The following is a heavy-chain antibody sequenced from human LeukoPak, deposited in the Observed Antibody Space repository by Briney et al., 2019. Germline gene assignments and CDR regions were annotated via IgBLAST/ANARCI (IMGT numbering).Heavy chain of an antibody. Sequence: GGSLRLSCAGSGFTFRSYVMHWVRQAPGKGLEWVALISYDGSNKDYTDSVKGRFTISRDNSKNTLYLQLNSLRAEDTAVYYCVWDYGDYVMDVWGLGTTVIVTS. D-gene: IGHD4-17*01. CDR2: ISYDGSNK. CDR3: VWDYGDYVMDV. V-gene: IGHV3-30*03. CDR1: GFTFRSYV. J-gene: IGHJ6*02.